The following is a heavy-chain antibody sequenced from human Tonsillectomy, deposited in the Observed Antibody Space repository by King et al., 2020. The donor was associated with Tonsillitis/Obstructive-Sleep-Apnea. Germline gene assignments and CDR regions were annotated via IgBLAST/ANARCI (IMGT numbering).Heavy chain of an antibody. CDR1: GGSISSNPYY. CDR3: ARDGEYSSTNYFDY. Sequence: PLQESGPGLVKPSETLSLTCTVSGGSISSNPYYWDWIRQPPGKGLEWMGSIYYRGSTYYNPSLKSRVTISVDTSKNQFSLKLSSVTAADTAVYYCARDGEYSSTNYFDYWGQGTLVTVSA. CDR2: IYYRGST. J-gene: IGHJ4*02. V-gene: IGHV4-39*02. D-gene: IGHD6-6*01.